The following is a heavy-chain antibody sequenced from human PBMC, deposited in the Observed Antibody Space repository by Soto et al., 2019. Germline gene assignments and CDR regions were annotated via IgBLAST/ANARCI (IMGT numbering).Heavy chain of an antibody. CDR3: VRVEGLTDYGDYRSRGRNWFDP. V-gene: IGHV1-18*01. J-gene: IGHJ5*02. Sequence: QVQLVQSGAEVKKPGASVKVSCKASGYTFTSYGISWVRQAPGQGLEWMGWISAYNGNTNYAQKLQGRVTMTTDTSTSTAYMELRSLRSDDTAVYYCVRVEGLTDYGDYRSRGRNWFDPWGQGTLVTVSS. D-gene: IGHD4-17*01. CDR1: GYTFTSYG. CDR2: ISAYNGNT.